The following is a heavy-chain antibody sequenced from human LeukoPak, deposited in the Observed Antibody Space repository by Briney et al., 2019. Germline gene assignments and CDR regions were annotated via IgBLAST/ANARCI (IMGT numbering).Heavy chain of an antibody. J-gene: IGHJ4*02. CDR1: GYTFTGYY. D-gene: IGHD2-2*01. CDR3: ARALYHTFDY. V-gene: IGHV1-18*04. Sequence: ASVKVSCKASGYTFTGYYMHWVRQAPGQGLEWMGWISANNNNTDNVQKLQGRVTMTTDTSTSTAYMELRSLRSDDTAVYYCARALYHTFDYWGQGTLVTVSS. CDR2: ISANNNNT.